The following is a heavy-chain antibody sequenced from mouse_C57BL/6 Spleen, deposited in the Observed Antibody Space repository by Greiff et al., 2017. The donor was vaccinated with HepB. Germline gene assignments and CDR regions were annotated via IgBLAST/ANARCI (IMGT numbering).Heavy chain of an antibody. CDR3: ARGGMTTVVATRYFDG. Sequence: QVQLQQPGAELVKPGASVKLSCKASGYTFTSYWMHWVKQRPGRGLEWIGRIDPNSGGTKYNEKFKSKATLTVDKPSSTAYMQLSSLTSEDSAVYYCARGGMTTVVATRYFDGWGTGTTVTVSS. CDR1: GYTFTSYW. D-gene: IGHD1-1*01. CDR2: IDPNSGGT. J-gene: IGHJ1*03. V-gene: IGHV1-72*01.